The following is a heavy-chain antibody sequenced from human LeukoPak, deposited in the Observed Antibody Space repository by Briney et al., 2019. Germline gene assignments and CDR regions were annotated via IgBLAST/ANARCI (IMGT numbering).Heavy chain of an antibody. CDR2: ISYDGSNK. CDR3: ARGRYCSTISCRTELDY. Sequence: GGSLRLSCAASGFTFSSYAMHWVRQAPGKGLEWVAVISYDGSNKYYADSVKGRFTISRDNSKNTLYLQMNSLRAEDTAVYYCARGRYCSTISCRTELDYWGQGTPVTVSS. J-gene: IGHJ4*02. CDR1: GFTFSSYA. D-gene: IGHD2-2*01. V-gene: IGHV3-30*04.